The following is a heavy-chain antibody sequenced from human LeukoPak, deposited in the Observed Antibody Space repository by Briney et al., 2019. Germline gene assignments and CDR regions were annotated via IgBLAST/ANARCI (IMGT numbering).Heavy chain of an antibody. CDR2: IYWDDDK. CDR1: GFSLRTSGVG. J-gene: IGHJ4*02. CDR3: AHRSGRGYSGYDSFDY. V-gene: IGHV2-5*02. Sequence: SGPTLLKPTQTLTLTFTFSGFSLRTSGVGVGWIRQPPGKALEWLALIYWDDDKRYSPSLKSRLTITKDTSKNQVVLTMTNMDPVDTATYYCAHRSGRGYSGYDSFDYWGQGTLVTVSS. D-gene: IGHD5-12*01.